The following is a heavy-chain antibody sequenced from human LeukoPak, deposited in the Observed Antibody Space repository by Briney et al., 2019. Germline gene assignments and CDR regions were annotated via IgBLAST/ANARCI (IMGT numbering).Heavy chain of an antibody. D-gene: IGHD3-9*01. CDR3: ARVYYDILTGYSRGRYFDY. Sequence: SETLSLTCTVYGGSFSGYYWSWIRQPPGKGLEWIGEINHSGSTNYNPSLKSRVTISVDTSKNQFSLKLSSVTAADTAVYYCARVYYDILTGYSRGRYFDYWGQGTLVTVSS. J-gene: IGHJ4*02. CDR2: INHSGST. V-gene: IGHV4-34*01. CDR1: GGSFSGYY.